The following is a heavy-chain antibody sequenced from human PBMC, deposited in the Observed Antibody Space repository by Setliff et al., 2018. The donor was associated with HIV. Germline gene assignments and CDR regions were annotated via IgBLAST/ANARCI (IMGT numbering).Heavy chain of an antibody. CDR1: GSTFPSYD. D-gene: IGHD6-19*01. J-gene: IGHJ4*02. V-gene: IGHV1-8*01. CDR2: MNPNSGNT. Sequence: ASVKVSCKASGSTFPSYDINWVRQATGRGPEWMGWMNPNSGNTGYAQKFQGRVTMTRNTSISTAYMELSSLRSEDTAVYYCARAPHVAVAGTSGFDYWGQGTLVTVPQ. CDR3: ARAPHVAVAGTSGFDY.